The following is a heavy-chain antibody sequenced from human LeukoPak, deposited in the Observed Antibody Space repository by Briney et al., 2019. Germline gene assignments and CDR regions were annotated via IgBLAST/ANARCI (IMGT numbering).Heavy chain of an antibody. D-gene: IGHD3-10*01. CDR1: GFTFSDYG. J-gene: IGHJ4*02. CDR3: AKDLARFGELLFSFDY. CDR2: ISYDGSNK. Sequence: GGSLRLSCETSGFTFSDYGMHWVRQAPGKGLEWVAVISYDGSNKYYADSVKGRFTISRDNSKNTLYLQMNSLRAEDTAVYYCAKDLARFGELLFSFDYWGQGTLVTVSS. V-gene: IGHV3-30*18.